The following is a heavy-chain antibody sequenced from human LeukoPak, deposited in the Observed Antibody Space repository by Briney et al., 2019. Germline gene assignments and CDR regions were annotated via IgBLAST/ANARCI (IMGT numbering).Heavy chain of an antibody. D-gene: IGHD6-19*01. Sequence: SETLSLTCTVSGGSISSYYWSWIRQPPGKGLECIGYIHYSGSTNYNPSLKSRVTISKDTSKNQFSLKLNSVTAADTALYYCARGGSGWLRPFFDYWGQGTLVTVSS. CDR1: GGSISSYY. CDR3: ARGGSGWLRPFFDY. V-gene: IGHV4-59*01. CDR2: IHYSGST. J-gene: IGHJ4*02.